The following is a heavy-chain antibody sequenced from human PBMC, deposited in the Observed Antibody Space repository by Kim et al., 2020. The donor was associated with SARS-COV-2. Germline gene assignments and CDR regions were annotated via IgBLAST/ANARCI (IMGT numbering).Heavy chain of an antibody. D-gene: IGHD3-10*01. J-gene: IGHJ4*02. V-gene: IGHV3-48*02. Sequence: RFTISRDNAKNSLYLQMNSLRDEDTAVYYCARDPGAELLWFGELSGGFDYWGQGTLVTVSS. CDR3: ARDPGAELLWFGELSGGFDY.